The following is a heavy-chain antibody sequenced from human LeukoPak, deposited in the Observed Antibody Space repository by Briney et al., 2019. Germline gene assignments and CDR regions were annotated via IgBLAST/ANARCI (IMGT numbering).Heavy chain of an antibody. CDR1: GFTFSSHSM. CDR2: IYHSGST. CDR3: AVGGVYLRGGAEAFDI. D-gene: IGHD3-10*01. J-gene: IGHJ3*02. V-gene: IGHV4-4*02. Sequence: GSLRLSCAASGFTFSSHSMNWVRQPPGKGLEWIGEIYHSGSTNYNPSLKSRVTISVDKSKNQFSLKLSSVTAADTAVYYCAVGGVYLRGGAEAFDIWGEGTMVTVSS.